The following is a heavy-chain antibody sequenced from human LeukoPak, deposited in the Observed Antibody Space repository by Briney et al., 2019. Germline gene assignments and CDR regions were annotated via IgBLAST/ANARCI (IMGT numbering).Heavy chain of an antibody. D-gene: IGHD2-2*01. CDR1: GFTFSSYA. Sequence: GGSLRLSCAASGFTFSSYAMSWVRQAPGKGLEWVSAISGGGGSTYYADSVKGRFTISRDNSKNTLYLQMNSLRAEDTAVYYCAKLNGRYCSSTSCYVEWFDPWGQGTLVTVSS. J-gene: IGHJ5*02. CDR2: ISGGGGST. CDR3: AKLNGRYCSSTSCYVEWFDP. V-gene: IGHV3-23*01.